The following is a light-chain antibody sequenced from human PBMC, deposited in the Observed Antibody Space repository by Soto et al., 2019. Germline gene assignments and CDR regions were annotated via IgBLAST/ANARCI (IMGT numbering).Light chain of an antibody. CDR1: QSVASSY. V-gene: IGKV3-20*01. CDR3: QQYGSSP. J-gene: IGKJ5*01. CDR2: SAS. Sequence: EILLTQSPCTLSFSPGERATLSCRASQSVASSYLAWYQQTPGQAPRLLICSASNRAPGIPDRFSGSGSGTDFTLTISRLEPEDFAVYYCQQYGSSPFGQGTRLENK.